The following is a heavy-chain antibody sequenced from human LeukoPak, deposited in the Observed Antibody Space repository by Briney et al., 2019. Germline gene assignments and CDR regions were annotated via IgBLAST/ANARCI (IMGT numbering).Heavy chain of an antibody. V-gene: IGHV3-30*03. CDR3: VRDPPRDTAMVWKY. CDR2: ISYDGRSK. CDR1: GFTFSSYS. J-gene: IGHJ4*02. D-gene: IGHD5-18*01. Sequence: PGGSLRLSCAASGFTFSSYSMNWVRQAPGKGPEWVAVISYDGRSKFYVDSVKGRFTISRDNSENTLYLQMNSLRTEDTAVYYCVRDPPRDTAMVWKYWGQGTLVTVSS.